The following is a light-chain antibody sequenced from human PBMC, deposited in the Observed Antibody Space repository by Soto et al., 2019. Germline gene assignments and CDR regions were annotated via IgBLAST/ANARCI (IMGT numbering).Light chain of an antibody. CDR2: EVS. CDR1: SSDISIYNY. CDR3: CSYTSSTNYV. J-gene: IGLJ1*01. V-gene: IGLV2-14*01. Sequence: QSVLTQPASVSGSPGQSITISCTGTSSDISIYNYVSWYQQHPGKAPKLIIYEVSNRPSGISNRFSGAKSGNTASLTISGLQVEDEADYYCCSYTSSTNYVFGAETKVTGL.